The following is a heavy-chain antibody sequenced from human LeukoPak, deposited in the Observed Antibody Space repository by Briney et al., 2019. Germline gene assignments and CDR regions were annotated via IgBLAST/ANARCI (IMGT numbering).Heavy chain of an antibody. J-gene: IGHJ4*02. V-gene: IGHV3-15*01. CDR1: GFTFSSYW. CDR3: TTDRAFPY. Sequence: PGGSLRLSCAASGFTFSSYWMHWVRQAPGKGLEWVGRIKSKTEGGTTDYAAPVKGRFTISRDDSKNTLYLQMNSLKTEDTAVYYCTTDRAFPYWGQGTLVTVS. CDR2: IKSKTEGGTT.